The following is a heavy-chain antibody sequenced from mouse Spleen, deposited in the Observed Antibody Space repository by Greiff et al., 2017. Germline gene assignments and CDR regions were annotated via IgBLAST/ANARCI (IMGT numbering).Heavy chain of an antibody. D-gene: IGHD2-10*02. J-gene: IGHJ3*01. Sequence: EVKLMESGPGLVKPSQSLSLTCSVTGYSITSGYYWNWIRQFPGNKLEWMGYISYDGSNNYNPSLKNRISITRDTSKNQFFLKLNSVTTEDTATYYCARVYGNYFAYWGQGTLVTVSA. CDR1: GYSITSGYY. CDR3: ARVYGNYFAY. V-gene: IGHV3-6*01. CDR2: ISYDGSN.